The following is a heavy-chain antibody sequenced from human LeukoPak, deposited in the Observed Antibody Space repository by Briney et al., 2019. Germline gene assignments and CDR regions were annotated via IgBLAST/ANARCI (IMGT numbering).Heavy chain of an antibody. CDR3: ARDVNYAFDY. Sequence: ASVTVSCKSSGYSFSRNGISWVRQAPGQGHEWMAWISANSGNTNYAQNFQDRVTLTTDTSTSTAYMELRSLRSDDTAVYYCARDVNYAFDYWGQGTLVTVSS. CDR1: GYSFSRNG. V-gene: IGHV1-18*01. D-gene: IGHD3-16*01. J-gene: IGHJ4*02. CDR2: ISANSGNT.